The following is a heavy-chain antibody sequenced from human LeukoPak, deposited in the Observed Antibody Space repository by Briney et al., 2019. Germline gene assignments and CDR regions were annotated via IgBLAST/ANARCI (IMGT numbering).Heavy chain of an antibody. J-gene: IGHJ2*01. CDR3: ARGDRYWYIDL. Sequence: SETLSLTCAVYGGSFSGYYWSWIRQPPGKGLEWIGEINHSGSTNYNPSLKSRVTISVDTSKNQFSLKLRSVTAADTAVYYCARGDRYWYIDLWGRGTLVTVSS. CDR1: GGSFSGYY. V-gene: IGHV4-34*01. D-gene: IGHD3-22*01. CDR2: INHSGST.